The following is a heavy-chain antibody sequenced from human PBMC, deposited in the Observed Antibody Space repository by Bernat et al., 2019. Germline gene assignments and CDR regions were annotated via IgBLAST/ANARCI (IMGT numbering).Heavy chain of an antibody. CDR3: AREHRGGYSYNWFDP. D-gene: IGHD5-18*01. V-gene: IGHV3-7*03. J-gene: IGHJ5*02. Sequence: EVQLSVSGGGLAQPGGSLRLSCSASGLTFSNSWMSWVRQAPGKGLERVANINQDGSDKFYVDSVKGRFTISRDNAKNSVYLQMNSLKVEDTAFYYCAREHRGGYSYNWFDPWGQGTLVTVSS. CDR2: INQDGSDK. CDR1: GLTFSNSW.